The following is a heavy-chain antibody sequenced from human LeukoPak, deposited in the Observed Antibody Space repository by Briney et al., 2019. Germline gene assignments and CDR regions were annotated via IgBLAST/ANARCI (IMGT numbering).Heavy chain of an antibody. CDR1: GGSFSGYY. CDR3: ARVIGSGWYYFDY. V-gene: IGHV4-34*01. J-gene: IGHJ4*02. Sequence: SETLSLTCAVYGGSFSGYYWSWIRQPPGKGLEWIGEINHSGSTNYNPSLKSRVTMSVDTSKNQFSLKLSSVTAADTAVYYCARVIGSGWYYFDYWGQGTLVTVSS. D-gene: IGHD6-19*01. CDR2: INHSGST.